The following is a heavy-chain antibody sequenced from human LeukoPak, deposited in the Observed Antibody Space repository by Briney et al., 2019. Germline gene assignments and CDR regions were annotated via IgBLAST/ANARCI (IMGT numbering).Heavy chain of an antibody. J-gene: IGHJ5*02. CDR3: ASRHPDIAGP. CDR1: GFTFSSFA. Sequence: GGSLRLSRAASGFTFSSFAMIWFRQAPGKGLEWVSTISGSGVDIYYADSVKGRFTISRDNSKSTLNLQMNSLRAEDTALYYCASRHPDIAGPWGQGTLVTVSS. V-gene: IGHV3-23*01. CDR2: ISGSGVDI. D-gene: IGHD5-12*01.